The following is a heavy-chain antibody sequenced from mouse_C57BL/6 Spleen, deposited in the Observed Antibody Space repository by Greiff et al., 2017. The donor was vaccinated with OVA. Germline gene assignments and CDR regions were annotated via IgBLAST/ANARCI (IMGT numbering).Heavy chain of an antibody. Sequence: EVKLMESEGGLVQPGSSMKISCTASGFTFSDYYMAWVRQVQEKGLEWVANINYDGSSTYYLDSLKSRFSISRDNAKNILYLQMSSLKSEDTATYYCARDDDYGFAYWGQGTLVTVSA. V-gene: IGHV5-16*01. CDR2: INYDGSST. D-gene: IGHD2-4*01. J-gene: IGHJ3*01. CDR3: ARDDDYGFAY. CDR1: GFTFSDYY.